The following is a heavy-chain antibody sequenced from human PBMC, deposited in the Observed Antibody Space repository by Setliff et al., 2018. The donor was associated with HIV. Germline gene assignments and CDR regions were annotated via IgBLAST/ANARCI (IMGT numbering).Heavy chain of an antibody. Sequence: GGSLRLSCAVSGFNFRSYAMSWVRQAPGKGLEWVSSISSSSSYIYYADSLKGRFTISRDNAKNSLYLQMNSLRAEDTAVYYCARDPIDSGSYHLGYYYYMDVWGKGTTVTVSS. CDR3: ARDPIDSGSYHLGYYYYMDV. CDR2: ISSSSSYI. V-gene: IGHV3-21*01. D-gene: IGHD1-26*01. CDR1: GFNFRSYA. J-gene: IGHJ6*03.